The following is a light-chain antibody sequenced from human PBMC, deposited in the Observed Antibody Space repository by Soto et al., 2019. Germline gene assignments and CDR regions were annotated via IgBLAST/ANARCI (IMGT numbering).Light chain of an antibody. CDR1: QSISTY. V-gene: IGKV1-39*01. CDR2: GAY. Sequence: DIQMTQSPSSLSASLGDRVTVTCPASQSISTYLNWFQQRPGKAPKLLIYGAYTLQDGVPSRFSGSGSETEFTLTISSLQPEDFATYYCQQSFGAPRTFGQGTRVDIK. CDR3: QQSFGAPRT. J-gene: IGKJ1*01.